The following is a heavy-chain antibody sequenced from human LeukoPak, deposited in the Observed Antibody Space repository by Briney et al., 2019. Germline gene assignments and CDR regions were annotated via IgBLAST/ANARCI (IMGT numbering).Heavy chain of an antibody. CDR2: ISGSSSYI. J-gene: IGHJ5*02. Sequence: GGSLRLSCAASGFTFSSYSMNWVRQAPGKGLEWVASISGSSSYIYYADSVKGRFTISRDNAKNSLYLQMNSLKAEDTAVYYCARDYYDSSGYWAFNWFDPWGQGTLVTVSS. V-gene: IGHV3-21*01. CDR3: ARDYYDSSGYWAFNWFDP. D-gene: IGHD3-22*01. CDR1: GFTFSSYS.